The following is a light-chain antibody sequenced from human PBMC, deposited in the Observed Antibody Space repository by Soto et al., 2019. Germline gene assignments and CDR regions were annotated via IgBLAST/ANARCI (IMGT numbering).Light chain of an antibody. V-gene: IGLV2-14*01. J-gene: IGLJ2*01. CDR3: SSYTSRTTPYVA. Sequence: QSALTQPASVSGSPGRSITISCAGTSSDIGGYNYVSWYQQHPGKAPKLIIYEVSNRPSGFSNRFSGSKSGNTASLTISGLQAEDEADYYCSSYTSRTTPYVAFGGGTKLTVL. CDR2: EVS. CDR1: SSDIGGYNY.